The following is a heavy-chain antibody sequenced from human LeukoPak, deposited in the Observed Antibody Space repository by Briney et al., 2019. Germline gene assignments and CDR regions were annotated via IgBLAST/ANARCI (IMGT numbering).Heavy chain of an antibody. CDR1: GFTFSSYW. V-gene: IGHV3-7*01. D-gene: IGHD5-24*01. CDR3: ARGGGYNPFDY. CDR2: IKQDGREK. Sequence: GGSLRLSCAASGFTFSSYWMSWVRQAAGKGLEWVANIKQDGREKYHVDSVKGRFTISRDNAKNSLYLQMNSLRAEDTAVYYCARGGGYNPFDYWGQGTLVTVSS. J-gene: IGHJ4*02.